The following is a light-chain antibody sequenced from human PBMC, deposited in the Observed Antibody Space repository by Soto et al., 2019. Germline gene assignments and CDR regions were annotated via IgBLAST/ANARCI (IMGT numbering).Light chain of an antibody. V-gene: IGKV1-5*03. CDR2: KAS. J-gene: IGKJ1*01. CDR3: QQYHIYSGT. CDR1: QTIDSW. Sequence: DIQMTQSPSTLSASVGDRVTITCRASQTIDSWLAWYQQRPGKPPNLLIYKASTLASGVPSRFSGHGSGTEFTLTINSLQPDDFATYYCQQYHIYSGTFGQGTKVDIK.